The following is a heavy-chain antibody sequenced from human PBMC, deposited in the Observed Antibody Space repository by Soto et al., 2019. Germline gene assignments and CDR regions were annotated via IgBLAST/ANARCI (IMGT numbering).Heavy chain of an antibody. D-gene: IGHD4-4*01. J-gene: IGHJ4*02. CDR2: IYYSGRT. V-gene: IGHV4-30-4*01. Sequence: SETLSLTCTVSGGSISSDDYYWTWIRQPPGKGLEWIGYIYYSGRTSYNPSLESRVSISVDTSENYFSLKLNSVSAADTAVYYCVRDRSNSPEYFDCWGRGTLVTVSS. CDR3: VRDRSNSPEYFDC. CDR1: GGSISSDDYY.